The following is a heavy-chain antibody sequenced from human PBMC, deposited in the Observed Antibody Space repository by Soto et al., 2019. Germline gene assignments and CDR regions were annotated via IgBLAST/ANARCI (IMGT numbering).Heavy chain of an antibody. CDR2: IIPIFGTA. Sequence: QVQLVQSGAEVKKPGSSVKVSCKASGATFSSYAISWVRQAPGQGLEWMGGIIPIFGTANYAQKFQGRVTITADKSTSTAYMELSSLRSEDTAVYYCARGTGDYYYYGMDVWGQGTTVTVSS. J-gene: IGHJ6*02. CDR3: ARGTGDYYYYGMDV. D-gene: IGHD3-10*01. V-gene: IGHV1-69*06. CDR1: GATFSSYA.